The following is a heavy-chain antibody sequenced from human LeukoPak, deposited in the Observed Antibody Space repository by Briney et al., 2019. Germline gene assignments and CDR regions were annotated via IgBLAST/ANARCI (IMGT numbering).Heavy chain of an antibody. J-gene: IGHJ6*02. CDR2: ISSSGSTI. Sequence: PGGSLRLSCAASGFTFSDYYMSWIRQAPGKGLEWVSYISSSGSTIYYADSVKGRFTISRDNAKNSLYLQMNSLRAEDTAVYYCARDWRILVYYYDMDVWGQGTTVTVSS. V-gene: IGHV3-11*01. D-gene: IGHD3-3*01. CDR1: GFTFSDYY. CDR3: ARDWRILVYYYDMDV.